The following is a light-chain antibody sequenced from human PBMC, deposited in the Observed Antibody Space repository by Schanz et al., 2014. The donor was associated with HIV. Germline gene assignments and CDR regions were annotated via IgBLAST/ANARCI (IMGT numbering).Light chain of an antibody. CDR1: QNIGGH. CDR2: GAS. CDR3: QQSYSATPYT. Sequence: DIQMTQSPSSLSASVGDRVTITCRASQNIGGHLNWYQQKPGRAPNALIYGASTLRDGVPSRFSGSGSGTHFTLTINGLQPEDFASYYCQQSYSATPYTFGQGTKVEIK. J-gene: IGKJ2*01. V-gene: IGKV1-39*01.